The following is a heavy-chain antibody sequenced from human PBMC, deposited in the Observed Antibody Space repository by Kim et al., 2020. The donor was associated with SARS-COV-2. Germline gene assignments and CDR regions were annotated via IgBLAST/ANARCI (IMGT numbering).Heavy chain of an antibody. J-gene: IGHJ3*02. CDR3: ARETLITMIVVVITNIGAFDI. CDR1: GFTFSSYW. V-gene: IGHV3-7*01. Sequence: GGSLRLSCAASGFTFSSYWMSWVRQAPGKGLEWVANIKQDGSEKYYVDSVKGRFTISRDNAKNSLYLQMNSLRAEDTAVYYCARETLITMIVVVITNIGAFDIWGQGTMVTVSS. D-gene: IGHD3-22*01. CDR2: IKQDGSEK.